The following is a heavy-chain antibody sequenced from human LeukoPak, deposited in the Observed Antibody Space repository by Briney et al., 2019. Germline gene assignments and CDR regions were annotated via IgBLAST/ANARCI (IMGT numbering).Heavy chain of an antibody. CDR1: GGTFSSYA. CDR3: ARAGDDYSAYNWFDP. CDR2: IIPIFGTA. Sequence: ASVKVSCKASGGTFSSYAISWVRQAPGQGREWMGGIIPIFGTANYAQKFQGRVTITADESTSTAYMELSSLRSEDTAVYYCARAGDDYSAYNWFDPWGQGTLVTVSS. V-gene: IGHV1-69*13. D-gene: IGHD4-11*01. J-gene: IGHJ5*02.